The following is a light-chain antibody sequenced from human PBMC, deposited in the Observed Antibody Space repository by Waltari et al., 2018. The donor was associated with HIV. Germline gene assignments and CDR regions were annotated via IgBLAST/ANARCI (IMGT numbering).Light chain of an antibody. CDR1: RPHIGAPQPLD. V-gene: IGLV1-40*01. J-gene: IGLJ3*02. Sequence: QSVLTQPPSVSGAPGQRVPISCTGRRPHIGAPQPLDVLWYQQLPGTAPKLLIYGNTNRPSGVPDRFSGSKSGASASLAITGLQAEDEADYYCQSYDTSLSGSVFGGGTKLTVL. CDR2: GNT. CDR3: QSYDTSLSGSV.